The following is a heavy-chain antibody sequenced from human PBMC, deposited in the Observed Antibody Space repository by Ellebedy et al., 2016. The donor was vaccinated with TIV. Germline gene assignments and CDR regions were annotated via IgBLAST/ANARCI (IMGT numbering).Heavy chain of an antibody. V-gene: IGHV4-39*01. J-gene: IGHJ3*02. CDR3: ARLRLNLYMFRPIVVNYAFDI. CDR2: VFSNGST. D-gene: IGHD2-21*01. Sequence: MPSETLSLTCTVSGASITSSTDYWGWIRQPPGKGLEWIGSVFSNGSTYDNPSLKSRVTMSVDTSMHQFSLSLSSVTAADTSLYYCARLRLNLYMFRPIVVNYAFDIWGQGTMVSVSS. CDR1: GASITSSTDY.